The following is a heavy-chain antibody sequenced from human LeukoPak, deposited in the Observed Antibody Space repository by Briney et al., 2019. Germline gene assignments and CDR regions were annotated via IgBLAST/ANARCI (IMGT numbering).Heavy chain of an antibody. Sequence: SETLSLTCAVSGGSISSTNWWSWVRQPPGKGLEWMGEIYHSGSTNYNPSLKSRVIISVDKSKNQFSLKLSSVTAADTAVYYCTGNGYYSLEYWGQGTLVTVSS. J-gene: IGHJ4*02. V-gene: IGHV4-4*02. CDR2: IYHSGST. CDR1: GGSISSTNW. D-gene: IGHD3-3*01. CDR3: TGNGYYSLEY.